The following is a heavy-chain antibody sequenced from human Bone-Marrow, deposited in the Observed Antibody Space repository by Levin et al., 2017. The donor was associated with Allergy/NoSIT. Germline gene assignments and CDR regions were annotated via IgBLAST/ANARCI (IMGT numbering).Heavy chain of an antibody. CDR1: GFSFNYYN. D-gene: IGHD3-22*01. Sequence: GGSLRLSCAASGFSFNYYNMNWVRQAPGKGLEWVSYISSRSSTIQYADSVEGRFTISRDNGMDLLYLQMNSLTAEDTAVYFCARGDDTTGFYLDSWGQGTLVTVSS. J-gene: IGHJ4*02. V-gene: IGHV3-48*01. CDR2: ISSRSSTI. CDR3: ARGDDTTGFYLDS.